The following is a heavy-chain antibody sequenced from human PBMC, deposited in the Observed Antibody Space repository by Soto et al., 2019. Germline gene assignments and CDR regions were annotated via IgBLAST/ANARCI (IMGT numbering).Heavy chain of an antibody. CDR1: GDSVSSGSYY. Sequence: QVQLQESGPGLLKPSETLSLTCAVSGDSVSSGSYYWSWIRQPPGKGLEWIGYIYYSRDTIYNPSLKSRVTISVDTSKNQFSLKLSSVTAADTAVYYCARGYDFWSGQIDFWGQGTLVTVSS. J-gene: IGHJ4*02. CDR3: ARGYDFWSGQIDF. D-gene: IGHD3-3*01. V-gene: IGHV4-61*01. CDR2: IYYSRDT.